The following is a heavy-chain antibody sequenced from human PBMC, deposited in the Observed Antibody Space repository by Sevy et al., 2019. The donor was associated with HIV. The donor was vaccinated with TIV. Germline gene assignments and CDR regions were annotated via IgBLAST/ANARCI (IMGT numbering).Heavy chain of an antibody. D-gene: IGHD2-21*02. CDR2: INPSGGGT. V-gene: IGHV1-46*01. CDR3: ARVESCGGDCYYSDY. J-gene: IGHJ4*02. CDR1: GYTFTRYY. Sequence: ASLKVSCKASGYTFTRYYIHWVQQAPGQGLECMGIINPSGGGTNYVQKFQGRVTFTRDTSTSTVYMELSSLRSEDTAVYYCARVESCGGDCYYSDYWGQGTQVTVSS.